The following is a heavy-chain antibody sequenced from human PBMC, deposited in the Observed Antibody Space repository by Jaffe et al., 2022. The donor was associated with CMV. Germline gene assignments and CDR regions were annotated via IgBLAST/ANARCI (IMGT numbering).Heavy chain of an antibody. CDR1: GFTFSTYG. J-gene: IGHJ6*02. CDR2: IWNDGSKD. V-gene: IGHV3-33*01. Sequence: QVQLVESGGGVVQPGRSLRLSCAASGFTFSTYGMHWVRQAPGKGLEWVTLIWNDGSKDHYTDSVKGRFTISRDNSKNMVYLQMNNLRAEDTAVYYCAREVWFEYLSRGVDVWGQGTTVTVSS. CDR3: AREVWFEYLSRGVDV. D-gene: IGHD3-10*01.